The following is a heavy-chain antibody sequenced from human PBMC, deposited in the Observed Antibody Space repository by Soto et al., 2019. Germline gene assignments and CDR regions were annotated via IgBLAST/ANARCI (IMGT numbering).Heavy chain of an antibody. CDR3: ARYRFTATWSKFDY. CDR1: GGSISSGDYY. D-gene: IGHD3-16*02. V-gene: IGHV4-30-4*01. J-gene: IGHJ4*02. Sequence: SETLSLTCTVSGGSISSGDYYWSWIRQPPGKGLEWIGYIYYSGSTYYNPSLKSRVTISLDTSKNQFYLNLTSVTAADTAVYYCARYRFTATWSKFDYWGQGTQVTVSS. CDR2: IYYSGST.